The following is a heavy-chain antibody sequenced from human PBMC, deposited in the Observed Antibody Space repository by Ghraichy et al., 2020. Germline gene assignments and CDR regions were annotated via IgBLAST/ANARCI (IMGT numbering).Heavy chain of an antibody. CDR3: VRGPYDSGKFF. CDR2: ISATSTRV. CDR1: GFSFSGTA. V-gene: IGHV3-48*01. D-gene: IGHD3-10*01. Sequence: ETLRLSCVASGFSFSGTAMNWVRQAPGKGLEWVSYISATSTRVHYADSLQGRFSISRDNAQNSLFLHIDSLRVEDTGVYYCVRGPYDSGKFFWGQGTLLTVSS. J-gene: IGHJ4*02.